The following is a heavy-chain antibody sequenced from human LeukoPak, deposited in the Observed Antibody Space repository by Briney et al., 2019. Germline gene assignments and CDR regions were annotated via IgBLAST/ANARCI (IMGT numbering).Heavy chain of an antibody. CDR3: ARGWNRSGWYVY. V-gene: IGHV4-34*01. CDR1: GGAFRGYY. CDR2: INHSGST. D-gene: IGHD6-19*01. Sequence: SETLSLTCAVYGGAFRGYYWSWIRQPPGKGLEWIGEINHSGSTNYNPSLKSRVTISVDTSKNQFSLKLSSVTAADTAVYYCARGWNRSGWYVYWGQGTLVTVSS. J-gene: IGHJ4*02.